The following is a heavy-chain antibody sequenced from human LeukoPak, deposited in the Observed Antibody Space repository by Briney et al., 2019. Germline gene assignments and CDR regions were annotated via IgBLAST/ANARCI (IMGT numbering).Heavy chain of an antibody. V-gene: IGHV1-69*02. J-gene: IGHJ5*02. CDR2: IIPMLGIV. CDR1: GGTFSSYT. Sequence: SVKVSCKASGGTFSSYTISWVGQAPGQGLEWMGRIIPMLGIVNYAQKLQGRVTITADQSTSTAYMELSSLRSEDTAIYYCARTYCSSTSCYTQWFDPWGQGTLVTVSS. D-gene: IGHD2-2*01. CDR3: ARTYCSSTSCYTQWFDP.